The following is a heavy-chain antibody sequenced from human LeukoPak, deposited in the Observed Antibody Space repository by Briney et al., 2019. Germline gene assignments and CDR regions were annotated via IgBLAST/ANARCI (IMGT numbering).Heavy chain of an antibody. CDR1: GYTFTSYG. V-gene: IGHV1-18*01. Sequence: AASVKVSCKASGYTFTSYGISWVRQAPGQGLEWMGWISAYNGNTNYAQKLQGRVTMTTDTSTSTAYMELRSLRSDDTAVYYCARELALYYYGSGSYYSFDYWGQGTLVTVSS. CDR2: ISAYNGNT. J-gene: IGHJ4*02. D-gene: IGHD3-10*01. CDR3: ARELALYYYGSGSYYSFDY.